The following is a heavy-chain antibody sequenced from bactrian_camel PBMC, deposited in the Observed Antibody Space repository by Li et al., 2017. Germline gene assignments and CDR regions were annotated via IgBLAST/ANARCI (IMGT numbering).Heavy chain of an antibody. CDR1: GYTAKTCS. D-gene: IGHD4*01. V-gene: IGHV3S9*01. CDR2: LYLNGGT. Sequence: VQLVESGGGSVQAGGSLRLSCAASGYTAKTCSWNWYRQVQGKGRELVSSLYLNGGTYYHDSVKGRFVISQDMSKNMVVLQMDNLKPEDTAMYYCAAAVPFLTCPRNIGTSHFASWGQGTQVTVS. J-gene: IGHJ6*01. CDR3: AAAVPFLTCPRNIGTSHFAS.